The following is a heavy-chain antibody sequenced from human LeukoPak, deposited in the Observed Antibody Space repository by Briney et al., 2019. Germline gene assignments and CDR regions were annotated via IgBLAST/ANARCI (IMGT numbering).Heavy chain of an antibody. J-gene: IGHJ6*02. CDR2: IIPIFGTA. CDR3: ARDWTYSSSWDYYYGMDV. CDR1: GGTFSSYA. V-gene: IGHV1-69*13. D-gene: IGHD6-13*01. Sequence: AASVKASCKASGGTFSSYAISWVRQAPGQGLEWMGGIIPIFGTANYAQKFQGRVTITADESTSTAYMELSSLRSEDTAVYYCARDWTYSSSWDYYYGMDVWGQGTTVTVSS.